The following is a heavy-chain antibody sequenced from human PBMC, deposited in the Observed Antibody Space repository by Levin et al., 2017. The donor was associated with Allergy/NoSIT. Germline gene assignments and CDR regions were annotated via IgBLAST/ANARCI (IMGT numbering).Heavy chain of an antibody. CDR1: GGSISSSTYY. CDR2: IYYSGST. V-gene: IGHV4-39*01. D-gene: IGHD5-18*01. Sequence: SETLSLTCTVSGGSISSSTYYWGWIRQPPGKGLEWIGSIYYSGSTYYNPSLKSRVTISVDTSKNQFSLKLSSVTAADTAVYYCARKETRYRYSYGPESFDYWGQGTLVTVSS. J-gene: IGHJ4*02. CDR3: ARKETRYRYSYGPESFDY.